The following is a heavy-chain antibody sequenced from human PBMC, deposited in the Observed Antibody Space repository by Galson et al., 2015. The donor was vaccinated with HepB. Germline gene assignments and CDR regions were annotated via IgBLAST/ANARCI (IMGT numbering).Heavy chain of an antibody. CDR2: TYYRSKWYN. D-gene: IGHD3-16*01. V-gene: IGHV6-1*01. Sequence: CAISGDSVSSKAAAWNWIRQSPSRGLEWLGRTYYRSKWYNHYAVSVKSRITVNPDTSKNQFSLQLNSLTPEDTAVYYCARSYEGGLDYWGQGNLVTVSS. CDR1: GDSVSSKAAA. J-gene: IGHJ4*02. CDR3: ARSYEGGLDY.